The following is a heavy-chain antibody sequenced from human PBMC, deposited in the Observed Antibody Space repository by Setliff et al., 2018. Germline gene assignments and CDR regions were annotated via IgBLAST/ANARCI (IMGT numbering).Heavy chain of an antibody. CDR3: ASGAAADAFHI. J-gene: IGHJ3*02. CDR1: GYTFTNYG. Sequence: GASVKVSCKATGYTFTNYGVSWVRQAPGQGLEWMGWISGFNGDTKYAQESLRDRVTITRDTSATTAYMELSSLQSEDTAVYFCASGAAADAFHIWGLGTMVTVSS. D-gene: IGHD6-25*01. V-gene: IGHV1-18*01. CDR2: ISGFNGDT.